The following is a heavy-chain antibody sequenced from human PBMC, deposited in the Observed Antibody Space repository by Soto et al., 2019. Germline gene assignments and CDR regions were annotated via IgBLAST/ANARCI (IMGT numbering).Heavy chain of an antibody. D-gene: IGHD6-19*01. CDR3: VREGSGWYSRGSFDF. J-gene: IGHJ3*01. Sequence: GGSLRLSCAVSGFTFSNYAMNWVRQAPGKWLEWVSVISGSGGGAYYADSVQGRFTISRDNSKNTLYLQMNSLRAEDTAIYYCVREGSGWYSRGSFDFWGRGXMVTV. CDR1: GFTFSNYA. V-gene: IGHV3-23*01. CDR2: ISGSGGGA.